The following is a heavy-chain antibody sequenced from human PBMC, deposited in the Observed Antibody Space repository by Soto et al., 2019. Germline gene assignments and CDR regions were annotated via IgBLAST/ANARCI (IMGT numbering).Heavy chain of an antibody. CDR2: ISSSSSYI. CDR3: ARAPRGDIVVVPAAITSYYYGMDV. V-gene: IGHV3-21*01. D-gene: IGHD2-2*02. J-gene: IGHJ6*02. CDR1: GFTFSSYS. Sequence: KPGGSLRLSCAASGFTFSSYSMNWVRQAPGKGLEWVSSISSSSSYIYYADSVKGRFTISRDNAKNSLYLQMNSLRAEDTAVYYCARAPRGDIVVVPAAITSYYYGMDVWGQGTTVTVSS.